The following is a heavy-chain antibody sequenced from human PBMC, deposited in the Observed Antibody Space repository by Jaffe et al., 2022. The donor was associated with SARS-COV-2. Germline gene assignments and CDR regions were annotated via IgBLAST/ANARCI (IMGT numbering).Heavy chain of an antibody. V-gene: IGHV4-39*01. Sequence: QMQLQESGPGLVKPSETLSLTCTVSGGSMSSRSYYWGWIRQPPGKGLEWIGSIYSSGNTNYNPSLKSRVTISVDTSKNQFSLRLSSVTAADTAVYYCARPYGSSWYSAFDVWGQGTMVTVSS. CDR2: IYSSGNT. CDR1: GGSMSSRSYY. CDR3: ARPYGSSWYSAFDV. D-gene: IGHD6-13*01. J-gene: IGHJ3*01.